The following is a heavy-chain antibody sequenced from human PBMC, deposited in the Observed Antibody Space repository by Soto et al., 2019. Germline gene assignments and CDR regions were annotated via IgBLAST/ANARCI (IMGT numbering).Heavy chain of an antibody. CDR1: GFTFSSYG. V-gene: IGHV3-30*18. CDR3: AKDLGLDYGDYLRGIPAKSSGGMDV. CDR2: ISYDGSNK. Sequence: QVQLVESGGGVVQPGRSLRLSCAASGFTFSSYGMHWVRQAPGKGLEWVAVISYDGSNKYYADSVKGRFTISRDNSKNTLYLQMNSLRAEDTAVYYCAKDLGLDYGDYLRGIPAKSSGGMDVWGQGTTVTVSS. J-gene: IGHJ6*02. D-gene: IGHD4-17*01.